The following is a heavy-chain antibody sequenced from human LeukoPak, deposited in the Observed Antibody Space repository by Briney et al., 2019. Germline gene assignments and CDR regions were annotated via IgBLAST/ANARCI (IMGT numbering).Heavy chain of an antibody. Sequence: RASVKVSCKASGGTFSSYSISWVRQAPGQGLEWMGGIIPIFDTADYAQKFQGGVTITADESTSTAYMELSSLRSEDTAVFYCARISLGAIWGYYYGMDVWGQGTTVTVSS. CDR3: ARISLGAIWGYYYGMDV. D-gene: IGHD1-26*01. CDR2: IIPIFDTA. V-gene: IGHV1-69*13. J-gene: IGHJ6*02. CDR1: GGTFSSYS.